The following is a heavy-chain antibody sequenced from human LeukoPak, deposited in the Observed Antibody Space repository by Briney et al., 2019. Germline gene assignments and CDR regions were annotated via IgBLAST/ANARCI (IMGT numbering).Heavy chain of an antibody. CDR1: GFTFSNAW. Sequence: GGSLRLSCAASGFTFSNAWMSWDRQAPGKGLEWVGRIRSKTDGGTTDYAAPVKGRFTISRDDSKNTLYLQMNRLKTEDTAVYYCTTGSSGRITIFGVVIGVDYWGQGTLVTVSS. V-gene: IGHV3-15*01. CDR2: IRSKTDGGTT. D-gene: IGHD3-3*01. J-gene: IGHJ4*02. CDR3: TTGSSGRITIFGVVIGVDY.